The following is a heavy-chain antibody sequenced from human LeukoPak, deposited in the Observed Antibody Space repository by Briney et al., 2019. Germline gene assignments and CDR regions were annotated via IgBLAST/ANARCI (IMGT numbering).Heavy chain of an antibody. Sequence: ASVKVSCKASGYTFTTYGISWVRQAPGQGLEWMGWISTYNGNTNYAQKLQGRVTMTTDTSTSTAYMDLRSLRSDDTATYYCAKGVCGYYYYYMDVWGKGTTVTVSS. V-gene: IGHV1-18*01. J-gene: IGHJ6*03. CDR1: GYTFTTYG. CDR3: AKGVCGYYYYYMDV. CDR2: ISTYNGNT. D-gene: IGHD2-21*01.